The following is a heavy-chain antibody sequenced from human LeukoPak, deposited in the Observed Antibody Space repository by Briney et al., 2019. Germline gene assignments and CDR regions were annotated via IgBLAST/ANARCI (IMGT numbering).Heavy chain of an antibody. CDR2: ISYDGSNE. D-gene: IGHD5-12*01. CDR1: GFTFSSYV. V-gene: IGHV3-30*04. J-gene: IGHJ4*02. Sequence: PGGSLRLSCAASGFTFSSYVMHWVRQAPGKGLEWVAIISYDGSNEYYADSVKGRFTISRDNSKNTLYLQMNSLRAADTAVYYCARDRIVALWGQGTLVTVSS. CDR3: ARDRIVAL.